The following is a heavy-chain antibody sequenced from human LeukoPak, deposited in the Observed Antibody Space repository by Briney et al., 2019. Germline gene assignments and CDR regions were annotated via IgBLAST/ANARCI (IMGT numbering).Heavy chain of an antibody. CDR1: GYTFTSYG. CDR3: ARDLTPITIFGVVIISY. CDR2: ISAYNGNT. D-gene: IGHD3-3*01. Sequence: ASVKVSCKASGYTFTSYGISWVRQAPGQGLEWMGWISAYNGNTNYAQKLQGRVTMTTDTSTSTAYMELRSLRSDDTAVYCCARDLTPITIFGVVIISYWGQGTLVTVSS. V-gene: IGHV1-18*01. J-gene: IGHJ4*02.